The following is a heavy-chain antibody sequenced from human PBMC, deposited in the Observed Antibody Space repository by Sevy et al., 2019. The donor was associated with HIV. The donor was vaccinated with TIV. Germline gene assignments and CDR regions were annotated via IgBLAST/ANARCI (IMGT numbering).Heavy chain of an antibody. CDR3: ASLYPCGGACYYFDS. CDR1: GGNFRNYV. D-gene: IGHD2-21*02. J-gene: IGHJ4*02. V-gene: IGHV1-69*13. Sequence: ASVKVSCKASGGNFRNYVISWVRQAPGQGLEWMGGIIPTSGTANYAQKFQGRVTIIADESTSTAYMELSSLRSEDTAVYYCASLYPCGGACYYFDSWGQGTLVTVSS. CDR2: IIPTSGTA.